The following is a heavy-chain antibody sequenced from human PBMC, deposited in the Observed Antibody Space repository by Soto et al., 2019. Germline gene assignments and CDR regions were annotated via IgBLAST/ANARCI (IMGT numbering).Heavy chain of an antibody. V-gene: IGHV4-30-4*01. Sequence: PSETLSLTCTVSGGSISSGDYYWSWIRQPPGKGLEWIGYIYYSGSTYYNPSLKSRVTISVDTSKNQFSLKLSSVTAADTAVYYCAREGGYYWFDPWGQGTLVTVPQ. J-gene: IGHJ5*02. CDR1: GGSISSGDYY. CDR2: IYYSGST. D-gene: IGHD3-16*01. CDR3: AREGGYYWFDP.